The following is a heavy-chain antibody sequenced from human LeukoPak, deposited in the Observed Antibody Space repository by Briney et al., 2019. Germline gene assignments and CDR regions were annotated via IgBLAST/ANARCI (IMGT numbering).Heavy chain of an antibody. J-gene: IGHJ4*02. V-gene: IGHV4-34*01. Sequence: SETLSLTCAVYGESYSGYYWSWIRQLPGKGLEWIGEINHSGSTNYNPSLKSRVTISVDTSKNQFSLKLSSVTAADTAVYYCARGRCFYGSGSYCANYFDYWGQGTLVTVSS. CDR2: INHSGST. CDR1: GESYSGYY. D-gene: IGHD3-10*01. CDR3: ARGRCFYGSGSYCANYFDY.